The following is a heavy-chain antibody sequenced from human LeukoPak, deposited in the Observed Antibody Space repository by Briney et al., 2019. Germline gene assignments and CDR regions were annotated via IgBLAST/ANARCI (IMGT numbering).Heavy chain of an antibody. V-gene: IGHV4-4*02. D-gene: IGHD5-12*01. Sequence: SGTLSLTCAVNGGSISSSNWWYWVCQPPGQGLVWIGDIYHSGSTNYNPSLKSRVTISVDKSKNQFSLKLSSVTAADTAVYYCARSGGYSGYETTYYFDYWGQGTLVTVSS. CDR1: GGSISSSNW. J-gene: IGHJ4*02. CDR3: ARSGGYSGYETTYYFDY. CDR2: IYHSGST.